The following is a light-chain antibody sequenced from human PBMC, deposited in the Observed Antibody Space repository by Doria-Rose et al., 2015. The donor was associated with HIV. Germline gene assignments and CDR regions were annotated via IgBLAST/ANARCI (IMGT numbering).Light chain of an antibody. Sequence: TQSPGTLSLSPGARATLSCRASQSVSANYLAWYQQRPGQSPRLLIYGASSRATDIPDRFSGSGSGTDFTLTISRLEPEDFAVYYCHQYASSRTFGQGTKVEIK. V-gene: IGKV3-20*01. CDR2: GAS. J-gene: IGKJ1*01. CDR3: HQYASSRT. CDR1: QSVSANY.